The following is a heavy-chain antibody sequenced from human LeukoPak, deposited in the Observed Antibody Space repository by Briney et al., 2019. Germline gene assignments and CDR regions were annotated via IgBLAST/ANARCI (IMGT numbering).Heavy chain of an antibody. V-gene: IGHV4-39*07. J-gene: IGHJ4*02. Sequence: SETLSLTCTVSGGSISSSSYYWGWIRQPPGRGLEWIGSIYYSGSTYYNPSLKSRVTTSVDTSKNQFSLKLSSVTAADTAVYYCARDLSRWGQGTLVTVSS. D-gene: IGHD6-6*01. CDR3: ARDLSR. CDR1: GGSISSSSYY. CDR2: IYYSGST.